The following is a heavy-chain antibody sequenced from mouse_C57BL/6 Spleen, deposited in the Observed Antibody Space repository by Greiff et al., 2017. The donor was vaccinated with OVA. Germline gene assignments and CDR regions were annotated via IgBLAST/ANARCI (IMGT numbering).Heavy chain of an antibody. CDR1: GYSITSGYY. D-gene: IGHD1-3*01. V-gene: IGHV3-6*01. CDR2: ISYDGSN. CDR3: ASKESFDY. Sequence: EVKLQESGPGLVKPSQSLSLTCSVTGYSITSGYYWNWIRQFPGNKLEWMGYISYDGSNNYNPSLKNRISITRDTSKNQFFLKLNSVTTEDTATYYCASKESFDYWGQGTTLTVSS. J-gene: IGHJ2*01.